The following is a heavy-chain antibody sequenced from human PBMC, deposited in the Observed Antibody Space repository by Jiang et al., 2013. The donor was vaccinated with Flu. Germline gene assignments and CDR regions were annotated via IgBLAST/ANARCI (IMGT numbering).Heavy chain of an antibody. D-gene: IGHD6-19*01. J-gene: IGHJ4*02. CDR3: ARRVVSSGWVDY. CDR2: IYYSGST. V-gene: IGHV4-59*08. Sequence: GSGLVKPSETLSLTCTVSGGSISSYYWSWIRQPPGKGLEWIGYIYYSGSTNYNPSLKSRVTISVDTSKNQFSLKLSSVTAADTAVYYCARRVVSSGWVDYWGQGTLVTVSS. CDR1: GGSISSYY.